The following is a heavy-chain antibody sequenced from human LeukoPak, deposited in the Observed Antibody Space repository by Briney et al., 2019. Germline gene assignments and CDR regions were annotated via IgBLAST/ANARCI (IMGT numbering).Heavy chain of an antibody. J-gene: IGHJ4*02. V-gene: IGHV3-7*01. CDR3: ARHSFGYSGYDSLFDY. CDR2: IKQDGSEK. Sequence: GGSLRLFCAASGFTFSTYWMSWVRQAPGKGLEWVANIKQDGSEKYYVDSVKGRFTISRDNAKNSLYLQMNSLRAEDTAVFYCARHSFGYSGYDSLFDYWGQGTLVTVSS. CDR1: GFTFSTYW. D-gene: IGHD5-12*01.